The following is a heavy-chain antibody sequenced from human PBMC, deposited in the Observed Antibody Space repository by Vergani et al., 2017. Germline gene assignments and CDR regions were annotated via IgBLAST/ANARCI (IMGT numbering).Heavy chain of an antibody. D-gene: IGHD2-21*02. Sequence: QVQLVQSGAEVKKPGSSVKVSCKASGATFRSNTIIWVRQVPGQGREWMGRIIPVLGKTRYAQDFQGRLTSTADTSTSTAYMELTSLRSQDTAVYYCARDPRGYGGDSEDYYYGIHVLGQGTTVTVSS. J-gene: IGHJ6*02. CDR3: ARDPRGYGGDSEDYYYGIHV. CDR2: IIPVLGKT. V-gene: IGHV1-69*08. CDR1: GATFRSNT.